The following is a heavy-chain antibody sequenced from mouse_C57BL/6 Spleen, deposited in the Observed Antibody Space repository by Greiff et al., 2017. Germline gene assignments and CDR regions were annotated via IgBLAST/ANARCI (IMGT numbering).Heavy chain of an antibody. Sequence: VQGVESGPELVKPGASVKISCKASGYSFTSYYIHWVKQRPGQGLEWIGWLYPGSGNTKYNEKFKGKATLTADTSSSTAYMQLSSLTSEDSAVYYCARVGSPYYYAMDYWGQGTSVTVSS. CDR3: ARVGSPYYYAMDY. V-gene: IGHV1-66*01. CDR1: GYSFTSYY. J-gene: IGHJ4*01. CDR2: LYPGSGNT. D-gene: IGHD4-1*01.